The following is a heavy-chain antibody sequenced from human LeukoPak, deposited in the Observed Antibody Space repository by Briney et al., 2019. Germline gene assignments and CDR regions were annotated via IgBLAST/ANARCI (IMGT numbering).Heavy chain of an antibody. D-gene: IGHD6-13*01. Sequence: GGSLRLFCAASGFTVSSNYMSWVRQAPGKGLEWVSVIYSGGSTYHADSVKGRFTISRDNSKNTLYLQMNSLRAEDTAVYYCASAPAAGTWYYYGMDVWGQGTTVTVSS. J-gene: IGHJ6*02. V-gene: IGHV3-53*01. CDR3: ASAPAAGTWYYYGMDV. CDR1: GFTVSSNY. CDR2: IYSGGST.